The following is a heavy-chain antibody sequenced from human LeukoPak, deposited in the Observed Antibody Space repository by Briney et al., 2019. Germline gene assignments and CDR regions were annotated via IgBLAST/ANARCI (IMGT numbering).Heavy chain of an antibody. CDR3: ARGCRRGLLWFGELFAFDI. CDR1: GGSFSGYY. Sequence: KPSETLSVTCAVYGGSFSGYYWSWIRQPPGKGLEWIGEINHSGSTNYNPSLKSRVTISVDTSKNQFSLKLSSVTAADTAVYYCARGCRRGLLWFGELFAFDIWGQGTMVTVSS. D-gene: IGHD3-10*01. J-gene: IGHJ3*02. CDR2: INHSGST. V-gene: IGHV4-34*01.